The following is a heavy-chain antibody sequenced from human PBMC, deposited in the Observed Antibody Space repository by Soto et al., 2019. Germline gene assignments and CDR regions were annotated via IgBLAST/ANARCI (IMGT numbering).Heavy chain of an antibody. CDR2: IIPIFGTA. CDR3: ARDPELQLWPLGAFDI. CDR1: GGTFSSYA. D-gene: IGHD5-18*01. J-gene: IGHJ3*02. V-gene: IGHV1-69*13. Sequence: SVKVSCKASGGTFSSYAISWVRQAPGQGLEWMGGIIPIFGTANCAQKFQGRVTITADESTSTAYMELSSLRSEDTAVYYCARDPELQLWPLGAFDIWGQGTMVTVSS.